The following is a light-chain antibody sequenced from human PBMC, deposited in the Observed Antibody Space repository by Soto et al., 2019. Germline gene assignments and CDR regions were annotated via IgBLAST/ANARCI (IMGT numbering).Light chain of an antibody. J-gene: IGKJ4*01. Sequence: AIRMTQSPSSLSASTGDIVTITCRASQGISSYLAWYQQKPGKAPKLLISDASSLQSGVPSRFSGSGSGTEFTLTITGLQPDDLATFYCQQYNSYPLTFGGGTKVDI. CDR1: QGISSY. V-gene: IGKV1-8*01. CDR2: DAS. CDR3: QQYNSYPLT.